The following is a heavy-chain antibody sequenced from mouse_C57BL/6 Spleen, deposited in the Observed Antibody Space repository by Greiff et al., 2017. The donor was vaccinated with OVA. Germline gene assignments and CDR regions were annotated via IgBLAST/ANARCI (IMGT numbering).Heavy chain of an antibody. Sequence: VQRVESGGGLVQPGGSLKLSCAASGFTFSDYYMYWVRQTPEKRLEWVAYISNGGGSTYYPDTVKGRFTISRDNAKNTLYLQMSRLKSEDTAMYYCARHGNYDAMDYWGQGTSVTVSS. CDR2: ISNGGGST. V-gene: IGHV5-12*01. CDR1: GFTFSDYY. J-gene: IGHJ4*01. D-gene: IGHD2-1*01. CDR3: ARHGNYDAMDY.